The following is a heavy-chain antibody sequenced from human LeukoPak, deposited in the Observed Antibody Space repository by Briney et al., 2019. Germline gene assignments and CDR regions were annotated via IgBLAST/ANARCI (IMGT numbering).Heavy chain of an antibody. J-gene: IGHJ4*02. D-gene: IGHD1-26*01. V-gene: IGHV3-20*01. Sequence: GGSLRLSCAASGFIFDNYGMTWVRQAPGKGLEWVSGTNWNGGSTGYADSVKGRFIISRDNAKNCLYLQMNSLRAEDTALYHCARVHTAGGYSGTDYWGQGTLVTGSS. CDR1: GFIFDNYG. CDR2: TNWNGGST. CDR3: ARVHTAGGYSGTDY.